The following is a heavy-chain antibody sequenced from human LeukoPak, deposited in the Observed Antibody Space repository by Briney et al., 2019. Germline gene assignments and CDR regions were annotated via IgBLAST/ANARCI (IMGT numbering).Heavy chain of an antibody. CDR2: IYYTGHT. J-gene: IGHJ3*02. CDR1: GRSISSGDYY. V-gene: IGHV4-30-4*01. D-gene: IGHD3-10*01. CDR3: ARDRLSVGKFRHDAFDI. Sequence: SQTLSLTCTVSGRSISSGDYYWSWIRQPPGKGLEWIGYIYYTGHTYYSPSLESRVTISVDTSKNQFSLKLSSVTAADTAVYYCARDRLSVGKFRHDAFDIWGQGTMVTVSS.